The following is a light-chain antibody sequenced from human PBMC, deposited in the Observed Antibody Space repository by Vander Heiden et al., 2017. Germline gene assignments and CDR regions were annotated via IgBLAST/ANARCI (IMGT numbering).Light chain of an antibody. CDR3: QQYYIAPLT. V-gene: IGKV4-1*01. Sequence: DFVMTQSPDSLAVSLGERATINCKSSQSVLYSSNNNNYLAWYQQKPGQPPKLLIYWASTRQSGVPDRFSGSGSGTDFTLTISSLQADDVAVYYCQQYYIAPLTFGGGTRVEIK. J-gene: IGKJ4*02. CDR1: QSVLYSSNNNNY. CDR2: WAS.